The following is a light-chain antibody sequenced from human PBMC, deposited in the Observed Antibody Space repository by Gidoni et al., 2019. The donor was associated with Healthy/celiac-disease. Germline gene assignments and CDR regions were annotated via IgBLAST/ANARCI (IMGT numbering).Light chain of an antibody. CDR3: SSYTSSSTLV. Sequence: HSALPQPASASGSPGQSITISCTGTSSDVGGYNYVSWYQQHPGKAPKLMIYDVSNRPSGVSNRFSGSKSGNTASLTISGLQAEDEADYYCSSYTSSSTLVFGGGTKLTVL. V-gene: IGLV2-14*01. J-gene: IGLJ3*02. CDR2: DVS. CDR1: SSDVGGYNY.